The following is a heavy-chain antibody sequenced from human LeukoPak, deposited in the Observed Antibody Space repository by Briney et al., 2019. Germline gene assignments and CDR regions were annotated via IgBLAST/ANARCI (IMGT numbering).Heavy chain of an antibody. Sequence: SETLSLTCTVSGGSISSYYWSWIRQPPGKGLEWIGYIYYSGSTNYNPSLKSRVTISVDTSKNQFSLKLSSVTAADTAVYYCARGKDGDNWNPLDYWGQGTLVTVSS. CDR3: ARGKDGDNWNPLDY. J-gene: IGHJ4*02. CDR1: GGSISSYY. D-gene: IGHD1-1*01. CDR2: IYYSGST. V-gene: IGHV4-59*01.